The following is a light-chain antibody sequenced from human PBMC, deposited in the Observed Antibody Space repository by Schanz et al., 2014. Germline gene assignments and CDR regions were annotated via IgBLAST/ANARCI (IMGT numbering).Light chain of an antibody. CDR3: QQANSFPFT. J-gene: IGKJ3*01. Sequence: EIVLTQSPGTLSLSPGERATLSCRASQSVSSNYLAWYQQKPGQAPRLLIYGASSRATGIPDRFSGSGSGTVFTLTISSLHPDDFATYLCQQANSFPFTFGPGTKVILK. CDR1: QSVSSNY. CDR2: GAS. V-gene: IGKV3-20*01.